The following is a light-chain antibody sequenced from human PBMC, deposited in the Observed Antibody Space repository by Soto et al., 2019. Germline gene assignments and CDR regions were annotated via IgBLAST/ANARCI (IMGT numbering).Light chain of an antibody. Sequence: NEKTLAPGSLCGTIKERVVITCRSRQSISTHVNGYQQKPGKAPKLPIFAASSLQSGVPSRFSGSRSGPDFTLTISSLQPEDFATYYCQQCYSSPPTFG. V-gene: IGKV1-39*01. J-gene: IGKJ1*01. CDR1: QSISTH. CDR3: QQCYSSPPT. CDR2: AAS.